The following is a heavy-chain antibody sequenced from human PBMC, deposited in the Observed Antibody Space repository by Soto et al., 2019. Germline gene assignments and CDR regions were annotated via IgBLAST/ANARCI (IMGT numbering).Heavy chain of an antibody. CDR2: FDPEDGET. D-gene: IGHD3-22*01. V-gene: IGHV1-24*01. CDR3: ATPGTYYYSLDY. J-gene: IGHJ4*02. Sequence: GASVKVSCKVSGYTLTELSMHWVRQAPGKGLEWMGGFDPEDGETIYAQKFQGRVTMTEDTSTDTAYMELSSLRSEDTAVYYCATPGTYYYSLDYWGQGTLVTVSS. CDR1: GYTLTELS.